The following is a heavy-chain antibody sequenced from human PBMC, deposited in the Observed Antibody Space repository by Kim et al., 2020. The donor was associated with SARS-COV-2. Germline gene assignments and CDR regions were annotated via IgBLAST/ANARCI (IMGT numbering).Heavy chain of an antibody. Sequence: GGSLRLSCTASGFTFSSYRVNWVRQAPGKGLEWVSSIGGSGSYIYYVDSVKGRFTISRANPKKSLYLQMNSLRVEDTAVYFCARSKFDENLVGFDPWGQG. CDR3: ARSKFDENLVGFDP. CDR2: IGGSGSYI. J-gene: IGHJ5*02. D-gene: IGHD4-4*01. V-gene: IGHV3-21*04. CDR1: GFTFSSYR.